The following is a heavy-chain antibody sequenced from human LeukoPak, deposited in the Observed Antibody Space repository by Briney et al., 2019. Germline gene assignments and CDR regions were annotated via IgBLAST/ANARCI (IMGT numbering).Heavy chain of an antibody. J-gene: IGHJ4*02. CDR1: GGSISSHY. CDR2: IYYSGST. Sequence: SETLSLTCTVSGGSISSHYWSWIRQPPGKGLEWIGYIYYSGSTNYNPSLKSRVTISVDTSKNQFSLKLSSVTAADTAVYYCARGHFYDRSGYFDWGQGTLVTVSS. V-gene: IGHV4-59*11. CDR3: ARGHFYDRSGYFD. D-gene: IGHD3-22*01.